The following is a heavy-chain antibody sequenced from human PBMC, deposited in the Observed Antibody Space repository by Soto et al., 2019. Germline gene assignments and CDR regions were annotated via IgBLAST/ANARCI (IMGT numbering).Heavy chain of an antibody. D-gene: IGHD2-2*01. V-gene: IGHV4-30-4*01. CDR1: GGSISSGDYY. Sequence: SETLSLTCTVSGGSISSGDYYWSWIRQPPGKGLEWIGYIYYSGSTYYNPSLKSRVTISVDTSKNQFSLKLSSVTAADTAVYYCARSRRNIVVVPAAKAGYFDYWGQGTLVPVSS. CDR2: IYYSGST. CDR3: ARSRRNIVVVPAAKAGYFDY. J-gene: IGHJ4*02.